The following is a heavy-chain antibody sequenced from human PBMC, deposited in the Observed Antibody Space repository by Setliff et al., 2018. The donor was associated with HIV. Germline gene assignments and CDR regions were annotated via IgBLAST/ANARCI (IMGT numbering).Heavy chain of an antibody. D-gene: IGHD6-19*01. V-gene: IGHV3-33*07. J-gene: IGHJ4*02. CDR3: ARDGFIIHSSGWVRYFDY. CDR2: IWYDGSNK. CDR1: GLTFNRYW. Sequence: GGSLRLSCVASGLTFNRYWMSWVRQAPGKGLEWVAVIWYDGSNKYYADSVKGRFTISRDNSKNTLYLQMNSLRAEDTAVYYCARDGFIIHSSGWVRYFDYWGQGTLVTVSS.